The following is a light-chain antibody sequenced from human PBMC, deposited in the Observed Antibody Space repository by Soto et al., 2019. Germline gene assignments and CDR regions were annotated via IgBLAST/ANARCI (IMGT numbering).Light chain of an antibody. CDR2: DAS. Sequence: DIQMTQSPSTLSASVGDRVTITCRASQSISSWLAWYQQKPGNAPKLLIYDASSLESGVPSRFSGSGSGTEFPLTISSLQPDDFATYYCQQYNSYPFTFGPGTKVDIQ. CDR3: QQYNSYPFT. CDR1: QSISSW. V-gene: IGKV1-5*01. J-gene: IGKJ3*01.